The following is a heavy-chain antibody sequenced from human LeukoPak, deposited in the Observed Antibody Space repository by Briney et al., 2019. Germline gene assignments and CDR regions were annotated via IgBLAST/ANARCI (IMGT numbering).Heavy chain of an antibody. V-gene: IGHV4-34*01. J-gene: IGHJ4*02. CDR1: GGSFSGYY. CDR3: ARQRILRYFDWLLRRSYFDY. CDR2: INHSGST. D-gene: IGHD3-9*01. Sequence: KTSETLSLTCAVYGGSFSGYYWSWIRQPPGKGLEWIGEINHSGSTNYNPSLKSRVTISVDTSKNQFSLKLSSVTAADTAVYYCARQRILRYFDWLLRRSYFDYWGQGTLVTVSS.